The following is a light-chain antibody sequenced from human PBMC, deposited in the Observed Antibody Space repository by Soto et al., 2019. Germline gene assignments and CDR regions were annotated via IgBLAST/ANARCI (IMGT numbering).Light chain of an antibody. CDR1: QSISKY. V-gene: IGKV1-39*01. CDR2: AAS. Sequence: DMEMTQSPSSLSASVGDRVTITCRASQSISKYLNWYQHKPGQVPKLLIYAASSLQSGVPTRFSGSGSGTYFTLTINSPQPEDFATYYCQQSYGTPLPFGGGTKIEIK. J-gene: IGKJ4*01. CDR3: QQSYGTPLP.